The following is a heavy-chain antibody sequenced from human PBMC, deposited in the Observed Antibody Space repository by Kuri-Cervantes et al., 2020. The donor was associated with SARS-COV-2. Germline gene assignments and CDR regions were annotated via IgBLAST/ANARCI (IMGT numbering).Heavy chain of an antibody. J-gene: IGHJ4*02. V-gene: IGHV4-59*01. CDR2: IYYSGST. Sequence: ESLKISCTVSGGSISSYYWSWIRQPPGKGLEWIGYIYYSGSTNYNPSLKSRVTISVDTSKNQFSLKLSSVTAADTAVYYCARDSLSGWPDDWGQGTLVTVSS. D-gene: IGHD6-19*01. CDR1: GGSISSYY. CDR3: ARDSLSGWPDD.